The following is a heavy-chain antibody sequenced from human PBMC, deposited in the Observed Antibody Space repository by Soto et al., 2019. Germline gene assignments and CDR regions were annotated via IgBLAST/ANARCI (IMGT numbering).Heavy chain of an antibody. Sequence: GGYLRLACAGYVFTFSNHWMNWVRQAPGKGLEWVANIKADGSEKYYVDSVKGRFTISRDNAKNSLYLQMNSLRAEDTAVYYCARDRGVDSWGQGTLVTVSS. J-gene: IGHJ5*01. D-gene: IGHD3-16*01. CDR1: VFTFSNHW. CDR2: IKADGSEK. CDR3: ARDRGVDS. V-gene: IGHV3-7*03.